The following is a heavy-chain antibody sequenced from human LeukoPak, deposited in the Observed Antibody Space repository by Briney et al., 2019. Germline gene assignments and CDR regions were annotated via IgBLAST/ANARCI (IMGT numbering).Heavy chain of an antibody. CDR3: ARDGTARGYYYYMDV. J-gene: IGHJ6*03. D-gene: IGHD1-7*01. CDR1: GFTFSNYE. CDR2: ISSSGSTI. Sequence: GGSLRLSCAASGFTFSNYEMNWVRQAPGKGLEWVSYISSSGSTIYYADSVKGRFTTSRDNAKNSLYLQMNSLRAEDTAVYYCARDGTARGYYYYMDVWGKGTTVTVSS. V-gene: IGHV3-48*03.